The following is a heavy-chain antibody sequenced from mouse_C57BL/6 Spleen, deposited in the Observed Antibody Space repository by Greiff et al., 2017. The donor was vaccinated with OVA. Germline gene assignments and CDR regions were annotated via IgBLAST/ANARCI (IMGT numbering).Heavy chain of an antibody. J-gene: IGHJ2*01. Sequence: EVMLVESGTVLARPGASVKMSCKTSGYTFTSYWMHWVKQRPGQGLEWIGAIYPGNSDTSYNQKFKGKAKLTAVTSASTAYMELSSLTTEDSAVYDCTRWGYYDYDVVFDDWGQGTTLTVSS. V-gene: IGHV1-5*01. CDR2: IYPGNSDT. D-gene: IGHD2-4*01. CDR3: TRWGYYDYDVVFDD. CDR1: GYTFTSYW.